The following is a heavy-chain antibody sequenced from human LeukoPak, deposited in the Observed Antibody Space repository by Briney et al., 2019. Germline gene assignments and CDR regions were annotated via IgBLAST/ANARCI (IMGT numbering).Heavy chain of an antibody. CDR1: GYTFTGYY. Sequence: ASVKVSCKASGYTFTGYYIHWVRQAPGQGLEWMGWINPNSGGTNYAQKFQGRVTMTRDTSISTAYMELSRLRSDDTAVYYCARVTTYYYDSSGYDAFGIWGQGTMVTVSS. D-gene: IGHD3-22*01. V-gene: IGHV1-2*02. J-gene: IGHJ3*02. CDR2: INPNSGGT. CDR3: ARVTTYYYDSSGYDAFGI.